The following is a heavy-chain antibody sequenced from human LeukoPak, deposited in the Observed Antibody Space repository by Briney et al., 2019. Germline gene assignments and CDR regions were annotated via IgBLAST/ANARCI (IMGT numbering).Heavy chain of an antibody. CDR3: ANNDY. J-gene: IGHJ4*02. CDR1: GFSFSTYS. Sequence: PGGSLRLSCAASGFSFSTYSMIWVRQAPGKGLEWVSSISTSSIYIYYADSLKGRFTISRDNSKNTLYLQMNSLRAEDTAVYYCANNDYWGQGTLVTVSS. CDR2: ISTSSIYI. V-gene: IGHV3-21*04.